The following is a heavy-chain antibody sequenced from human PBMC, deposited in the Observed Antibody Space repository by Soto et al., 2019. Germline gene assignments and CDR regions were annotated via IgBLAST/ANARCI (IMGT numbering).Heavy chain of an antibody. CDR2: IIPIFGTA. V-gene: IGHV1-69*13. Sequence: ASVKVSCKASGGTFSSYAISWVRQAPGQGLEWMGGIIPIFGTANYAQKFQGRVTITADESTSTAYMELSSLRSEDTAVYYCASAAYCGGDCYSWHITWVFHQRDAYYYYGMDVWGQGTTVTVSS. J-gene: IGHJ6*02. CDR1: GGTFSSYA. D-gene: IGHD2-21*02. CDR3: ASAAYCGGDCYSWHITWVFHQRDAYYYYGMDV.